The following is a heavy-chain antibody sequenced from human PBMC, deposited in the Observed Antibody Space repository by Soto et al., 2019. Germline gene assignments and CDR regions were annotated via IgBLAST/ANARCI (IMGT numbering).Heavy chain of an antibody. Sequence: GGSLRLSCAASGFTFSSYAMSWVRQAPGKGLEWVSALSGSGGSTYYADSVKGRFTISRDNSKNTLYLQMNSLRAEDTAVYYCASRPRAYSRGGSRYSRRFFPAEYFQHWGQGTLVTVS. CDR3: ASRPRAYSRGGSRYSRRFFPAEYFQH. CDR2: LSGSGGST. CDR1: GFTFSSYA. D-gene: IGHD2-15*01. J-gene: IGHJ1*01. V-gene: IGHV3-23*01.